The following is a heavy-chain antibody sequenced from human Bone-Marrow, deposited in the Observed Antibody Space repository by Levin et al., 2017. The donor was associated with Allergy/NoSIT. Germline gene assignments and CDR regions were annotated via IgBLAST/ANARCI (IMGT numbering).Heavy chain of an antibody. J-gene: IGHJ4*02. CDR3: AKDRWRGRRISPFDS. CDR2: ISTGGETP. V-gene: IGHV3-23*01. Sequence: ASVKVSCAASGFDFSSYAMNWVRQAPGQGLEWVSGISTGGETPYYADSVKGRFAISRDNSKNTLSLEMNSLSPDDTAAYFCAKDRWRGRRISPFDSWGQGTLVTVSS. CDR1: GFDFSSYA. D-gene: IGHD2-15*01.